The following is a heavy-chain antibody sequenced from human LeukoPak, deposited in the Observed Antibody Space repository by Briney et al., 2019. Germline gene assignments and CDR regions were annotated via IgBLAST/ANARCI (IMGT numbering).Heavy chain of an antibody. V-gene: IGHV6-1*01. CDR3: ARRARVLLWFGLENWFDP. CDR2: TYYRSKWYN. J-gene: IGHJ5*02. CDR1: GDSVSSNSAA. Sequence: SQTLSLTCAISGDSVSSNSAAWNWIRQSPSRGLEWLGRTYYRSKWYNDYAVSVKSRITINPDTSKNQFSLKLSSVTAADTAVYYCARRARVLLWFGLENWFDPWGQGTLVTVSS. D-gene: IGHD3-10*01.